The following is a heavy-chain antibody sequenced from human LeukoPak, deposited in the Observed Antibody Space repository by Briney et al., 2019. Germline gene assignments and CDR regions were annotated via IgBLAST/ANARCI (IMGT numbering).Heavy chain of an antibody. CDR1: GYTFTSYG. CDR3: ARDNVVGGWQSYYYYGMDV. J-gene: IGHJ6*02. Sequence: ASVKVSCKASGYTFTSYGISWVRQAPGQGLEWMGWISAYNGNTNYAQKLQGRVTMTTDTSTSTAYMELRSLRSDDTAVYYCARDNVVGGWQSYYYYGMDVWGQGTTVTVSS. CDR2: ISAYNGNT. D-gene: IGHD6-19*01. V-gene: IGHV1-18*01.